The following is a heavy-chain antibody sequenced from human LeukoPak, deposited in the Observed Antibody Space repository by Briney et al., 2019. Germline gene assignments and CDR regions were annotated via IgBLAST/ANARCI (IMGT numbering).Heavy chain of an antibody. Sequence: PGGSLRLSCAASGFTFDDYAMHWVRQAPGKGLEWVSGISWNSGSIGYADSVKGRFTISRDNAKNSLYLLMNSLRAEDTALYYCAKTPRYDFWSGFNWFDPWGQGTLVTVSS. CDR2: ISWNSGSI. CDR3: AKTPRYDFWSGFNWFDP. V-gene: IGHV3-9*01. D-gene: IGHD3-3*01. J-gene: IGHJ5*02. CDR1: GFTFDDYA.